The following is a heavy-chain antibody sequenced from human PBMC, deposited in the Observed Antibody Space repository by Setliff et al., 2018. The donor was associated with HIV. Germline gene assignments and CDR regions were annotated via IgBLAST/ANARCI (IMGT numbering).Heavy chain of an antibody. Sequence: SETLSLTCAVSGYPIIEAYYWLWIRQSPTKGLEYIGIIFRGVTTYYNPSLRSRVALSMDTSKNHFSLRLSHVTAADTAVYYCARQGAVTGHSFDYWGQGALVTVSS. V-gene: IGHV4-38-2*01. CDR3: ARQGAVTGHSFDY. J-gene: IGHJ4*02. CDR2: IFRGVTT. D-gene: IGHD6-19*01. CDR1: GYPIIEAYY.